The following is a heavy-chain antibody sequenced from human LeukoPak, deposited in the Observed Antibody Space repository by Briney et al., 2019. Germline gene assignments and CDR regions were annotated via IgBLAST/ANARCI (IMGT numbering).Heavy chain of an antibody. CDR3: ARDRYCSSTSCYSAFDY. D-gene: IGHD2-2*01. Sequence: PSETLSLTCTVSGGSISSYYWSWIRQPPGKGLEWIGYVYYSGSTNYNPSLKSRVTISVGTSKNQFSLKLSSVTAADTAVYYCARDRYCSSTSCYSAFDYWGQGTLVTVSS. CDR2: VYYSGST. J-gene: IGHJ4*02. V-gene: IGHV4-59*01. CDR1: GGSISSYY.